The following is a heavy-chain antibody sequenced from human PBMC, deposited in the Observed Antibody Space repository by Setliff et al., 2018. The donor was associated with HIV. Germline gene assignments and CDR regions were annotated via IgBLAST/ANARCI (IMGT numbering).Heavy chain of an antibody. V-gene: IGHV4-34*01. CDR3: AKVAVTGYCSTTSCQNWFDP. CDR2: IDHSGST. Sequence: SETLSLTCAVYGAPFSGFHWGWIRQSPGKGLEWLGEIDHSGSTNYNPSLKSRVTISLDTSKNQFSLRLISATAADTAVYYCAKVAVTGYCSTTSCQNWFDPWGQGTLVTVSS. CDR1: GAPFSGFH. D-gene: IGHD2-2*01. J-gene: IGHJ5*02.